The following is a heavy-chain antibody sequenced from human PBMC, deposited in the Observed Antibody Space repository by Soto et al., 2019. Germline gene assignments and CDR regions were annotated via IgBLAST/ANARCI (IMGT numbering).Heavy chain of an antibody. CDR3: ARRIPFGYGMDV. J-gene: IGHJ6*02. CDR1: GFNFRSYA. V-gene: IGHV3-64*01. Sequence: AGGSQRLSSTASGFNFRSYAMHWVRQAPGKGLEYVSGITSNGGNTDYASSVKGRFTISRDNSKNTLYLQMGSLRAEDMAVYYCARRIPFGYGMDVWGQGTTVTAP. D-gene: IGHD2-21*01. CDR2: ITSNGGNT.